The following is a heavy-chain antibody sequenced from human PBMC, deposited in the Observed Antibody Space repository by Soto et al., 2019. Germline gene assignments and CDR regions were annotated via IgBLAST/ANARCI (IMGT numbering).Heavy chain of an antibody. CDR3: AKGGHADY. CDR2: ISASGGRT. Sequence: EVQLLESGGGLVQPGGSLRLSCVASGFPFITYDMTWVRQAPGKGLEWVSFISASGGRTYYADSVKGRFSISRDNFRTTLFLQMNSLRAEDTALYYCAKGGHADYWGQGTLVTVSS. CDR1: GFPFITYD. V-gene: IGHV3-23*01. J-gene: IGHJ4*02. D-gene: IGHD3-16*01.